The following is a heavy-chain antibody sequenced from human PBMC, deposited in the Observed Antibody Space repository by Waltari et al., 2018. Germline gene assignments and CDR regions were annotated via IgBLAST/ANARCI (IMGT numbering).Heavy chain of an antibody. CDR1: GGSFSGYY. D-gene: IGHD5-18*01. CDR3: ARGLTWIQLWNMPYYFDY. J-gene: IGHJ4*02. Sequence: QVQLQQWGAGLLKPSETLSLTCAVYGGSFSGYYWSWIRQPPGKGLEWIGEINHSGSTNYNPSLKRRVTISVDTSKNPFSLKLSSVTAADTAGYYCARGLTWIQLWNMPYYFDYWGQGTLVTVSS. V-gene: IGHV4-34*01. CDR2: INHSGST.